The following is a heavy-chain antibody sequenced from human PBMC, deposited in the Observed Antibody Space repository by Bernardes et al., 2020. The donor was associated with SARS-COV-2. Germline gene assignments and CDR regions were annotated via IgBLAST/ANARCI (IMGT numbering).Heavy chain of an antibody. D-gene: IGHD2-2*01. CDR1: CWSFISYY. V-gene: IGHV4-34*01. J-gene: IGHJ4*02. Sequence: TLSLTFSVFCWSFISYYWTWIRQSAWKGLEWIGALNDSGSVNYNPSLKSRVSISVDRSRSQFSLNLDSVTAADTAVYYCARRSSSLVRGFDFWGQGTLVTVSS. CDR3: ARRSSSLVRGFDF. CDR2: LNDSGSV.